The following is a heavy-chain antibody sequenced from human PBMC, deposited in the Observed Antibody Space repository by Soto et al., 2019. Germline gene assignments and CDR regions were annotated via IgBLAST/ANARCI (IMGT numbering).Heavy chain of an antibody. D-gene: IGHD3-10*01. CDR1: GYAFTTYG. CDR3: ARGRYGAY. CDR2: ISAHNGNT. V-gene: IGHV1-18*01. Sequence: QVHLVQSGAEVKKPGASVKVSCKGSGYAFTTYGITWVRQAPGQGLEWMGWISAHNGNTNYAQKLQGRVTVTRDTSKSTAYMELRRMSADDTAGYYCARGRYGAYWGQGALVPVSS. J-gene: IGHJ4*02.